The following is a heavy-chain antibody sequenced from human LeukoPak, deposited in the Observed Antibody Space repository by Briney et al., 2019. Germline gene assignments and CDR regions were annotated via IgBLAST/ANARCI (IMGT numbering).Heavy chain of an antibody. CDR3: ARVRGSGWRNGDAFDI. CDR2: IIPIFGTA. V-gene: IGHV1-69*01. CDR1: GGTFISYA. J-gene: IGHJ3*02. Sequence: SVKVSCKASGGTFISYAISWVRQAPGQGLEWMGGIIPIFGTANYAQKFQGRVTITADESTSTAYMELSSLRSEDTAVYYCARVRGSGWRNGDAFDIWGQGTMVTVSS. D-gene: IGHD6-19*01.